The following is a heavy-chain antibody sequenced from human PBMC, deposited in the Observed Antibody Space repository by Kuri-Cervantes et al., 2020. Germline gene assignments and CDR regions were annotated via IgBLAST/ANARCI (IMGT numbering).Heavy chain of an antibody. V-gene: IGHV4-61*02. Sequence: LRLSCTVSGGSISSGSYYWSWIRQPAGKGLEWIGRIYTSGSTNYNPSLKSRVTMSVDTSKNQFSLKLSSVTAADTAVYYCARANYDIWSGYSDGFDYWGQGTLVTVSS. J-gene: IGHJ4*02. CDR3: ARANYDIWSGYSDGFDY. CDR2: IYTSGST. CDR1: GGSISSGSYY. D-gene: IGHD3-3*01.